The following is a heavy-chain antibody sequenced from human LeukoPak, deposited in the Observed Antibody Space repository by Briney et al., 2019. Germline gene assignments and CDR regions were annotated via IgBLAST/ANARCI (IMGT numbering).Heavy chain of an antibody. Sequence: GGSLRLSCAASGFSLSSYGMHWVRQAPGKGLEWVAVISHDGSNKHYADPVKGRFTISRDTSKNTLYLQMTSLRGEDTAVYYCAKDYLGASHTFDIWGQGTMVTVSS. CDR3: AKDYLGASHTFDI. V-gene: IGHV3-30*18. CDR2: ISHDGSNK. CDR1: GFSLSSYG. J-gene: IGHJ3*02. D-gene: IGHD1-26*01.